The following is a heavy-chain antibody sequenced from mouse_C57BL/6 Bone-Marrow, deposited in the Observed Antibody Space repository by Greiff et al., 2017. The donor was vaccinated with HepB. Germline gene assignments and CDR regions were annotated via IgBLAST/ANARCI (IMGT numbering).Heavy chain of an antibody. CDR2: IWTGGGT. Sequence: VMLVESGPGLVAPSQSLSITCTVSGFSLTSYAISWVRQPPGKGLEWLGVIWTGGGTNYNSALKSRLSISKDNSKSQVFLKMNSLQTDDTARYYCASHYGNYVIRFDYWGQGTTLTVSS. CDR1: GFSLTSYA. J-gene: IGHJ2*01. CDR3: ASHYGNYVIRFDY. V-gene: IGHV2-9-1*01. D-gene: IGHD2-1*01.